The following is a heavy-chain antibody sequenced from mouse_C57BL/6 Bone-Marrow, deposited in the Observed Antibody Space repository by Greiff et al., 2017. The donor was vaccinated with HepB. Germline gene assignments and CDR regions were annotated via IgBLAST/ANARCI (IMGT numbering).Heavy chain of an antibody. Sequence: EVKLMESGGGLVKPGGSLKLSCAASGFTFSSYAMSWVRQTPEKRLEWVATISDGGSYTYYPDNVKGRFTISRDNAKNNLYLQMSHLKSEDTAMYYCARDRGGTTEDAYWGQGTLVTVSA. V-gene: IGHV5-4*01. D-gene: IGHD1-1*01. J-gene: IGHJ3*01. CDR2: ISDGGSYT. CDR1: GFTFSSYA. CDR3: ARDRGGTTEDAY.